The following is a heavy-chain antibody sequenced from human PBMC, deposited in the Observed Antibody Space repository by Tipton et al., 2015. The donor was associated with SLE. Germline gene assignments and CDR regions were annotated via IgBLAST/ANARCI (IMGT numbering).Heavy chain of an antibody. V-gene: IGHV3-30*04. Sequence: SLRLSCAASGFTFSSYAMHWVRQAPGKGLEWVAVISYDGGNKYYADSVKGRFTISRDNSKNTLYLHVNSLRAEDTAVYYCARERIRDIVPTNADYWGQGTQVTVSS. CDR2: ISYDGGNK. J-gene: IGHJ4*02. D-gene: IGHD5-12*01. CDR3: ARERIRDIVPTNADY. CDR1: GFTFSSYA.